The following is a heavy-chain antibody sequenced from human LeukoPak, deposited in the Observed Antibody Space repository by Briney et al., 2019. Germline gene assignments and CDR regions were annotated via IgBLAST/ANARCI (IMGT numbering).Heavy chain of an antibody. V-gene: IGHV3-15*01. CDR1: GFTFSNAW. D-gene: IGHD2-8*01. CDR3: TTDASPYCTDGKCYSGGNFDY. Sequence: GGSLRLSCAASGFTFSNAWMSGVRQAPGKGLEWVGRIKSKTAGGTPDYAAAVKGRFTISRDDSQNTLYLQMNSLQTEDTAVYFCTTDASPYCTDGKCYSGGNFDYWGQGTLVTVSS. J-gene: IGHJ4*02. CDR2: IKSKTAGGTP.